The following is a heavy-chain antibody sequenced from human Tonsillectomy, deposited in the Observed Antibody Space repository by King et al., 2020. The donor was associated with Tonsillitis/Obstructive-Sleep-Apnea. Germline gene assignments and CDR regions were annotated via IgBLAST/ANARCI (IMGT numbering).Heavy chain of an antibody. CDR1: GFTFGDYA. D-gene: IGHD2-15*01. CDR2: IRSKAYGGTT. Sequence: QLVQSGGGLVQPGRSLRLSCTASGFTFGDYAMSWVRQAPGKGLEWVGFIRSKAYGGTTEYAAPVKGRFTISRDDSKSIAYLQMNSLKTEDTAVYYCTRDLGYCSGGSCYSFDYWGQGTLVTVSS. J-gene: IGHJ4*02. V-gene: IGHV3-49*04. CDR3: TRDLGYCSGGSCYSFDY.